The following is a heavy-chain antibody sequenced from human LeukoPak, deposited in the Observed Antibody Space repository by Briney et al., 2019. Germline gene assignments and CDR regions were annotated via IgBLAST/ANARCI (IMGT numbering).Heavy chain of an antibody. J-gene: IGHJ2*01. CDR2: MSSSGNN. CDR1: GDSISYFY. CDR3: ARVYYSNSYDYWYFDL. V-gene: IGHV4-4*07. D-gene: IGHD6-13*01. Sequence: PSETLSLTCSVSGDSISYFYWSWIRQAAGKGLEWIGRMSSSGNNDYNASLKSRVTMSVDTSKNQFSLKLSSVTAADTAVYYCARVYYSNSYDYWYFDLWGRGTLVTVSS.